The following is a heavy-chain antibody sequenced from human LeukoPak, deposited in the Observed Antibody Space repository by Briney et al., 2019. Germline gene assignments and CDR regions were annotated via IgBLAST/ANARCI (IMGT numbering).Heavy chain of an antibody. CDR1: GFTFSSYS. CDR2: ISSGSGAI. J-gene: IGHJ4*02. V-gene: IGHV3-48*01. CDR3: ARRNEYFDY. Sequence: GGSLRLSCAASGFTFSSYSMNWVRQAPGKGLEWVSYISSGSGAIHYADSVKGRLTISRDNVKNSLYLQMSSLRAEDTAIYYCARRNEYFDYWGQGTLVTVSS. D-gene: IGHD1-1*01.